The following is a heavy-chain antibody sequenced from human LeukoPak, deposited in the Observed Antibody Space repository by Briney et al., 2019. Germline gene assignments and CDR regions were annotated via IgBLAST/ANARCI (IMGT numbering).Heavy chain of an antibody. V-gene: IGHV4-39*01. CDR2: IYYSGST. Sequence: SETLSLTCTVSGDSISSSTYYWGWIRQPPGKGLEWIGSIYYSGSTYYNPSLKSRVTISVDTSKNQFSLKLSSVTAADTAVYYCARRLPIYAPDVFDLWGQGTMVTVSS. D-gene: IGHD2/OR15-2a*01. CDR1: GDSISSSTYY. CDR3: ARRLPIYAPDVFDL. J-gene: IGHJ3*01.